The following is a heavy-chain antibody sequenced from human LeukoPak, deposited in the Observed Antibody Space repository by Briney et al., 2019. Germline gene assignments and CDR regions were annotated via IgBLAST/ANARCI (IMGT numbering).Heavy chain of an antibody. D-gene: IGHD6-19*01. V-gene: IGHV3-23*01. CDR3: AKDGQEQWLVPYYLDY. J-gene: IGHJ4*02. CDR2: ISSSGGRT. CDR1: GFTFSSYA. Sequence: GGSLRLSCAASGFTFSSYAMSWVRQAPGKGLEWVSAISSSGGRTSYVDSVKGRFTISRDNSKNTLYLQMNSLRAEDTAVYYCAKDGQEQWLVPYYLDYWGQGALVTVSS.